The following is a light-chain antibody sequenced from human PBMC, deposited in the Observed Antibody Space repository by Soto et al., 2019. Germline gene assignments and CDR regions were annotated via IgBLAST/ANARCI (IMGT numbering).Light chain of an antibody. CDR3: QQSYGTPLT. J-gene: IGKJ1*01. Sequence: DIQMTQSPSSLSASVGDRVTITCRASQSISSFLNWYRQKPGKAPKLLIYAASTLQSGVPSRFSGSGSGTDFTLTITSLQPEDIATYHCQQSYGTPLTFGQGTKVDIK. CDR1: QSISSF. V-gene: IGKV1-39*01. CDR2: AAS.